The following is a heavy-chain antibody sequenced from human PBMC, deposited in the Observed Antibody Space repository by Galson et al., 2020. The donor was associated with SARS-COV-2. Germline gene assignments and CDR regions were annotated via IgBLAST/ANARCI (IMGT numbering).Heavy chain of an antibody. CDR2: ISPYNSNT. CDR3: ARSLSLGDCSGGSCFVD. J-gene: IGHJ4*02. V-gene: IGHV1-18*01. Sequence: ASVKVSCKASGYTFTTFYITWVRQAPGQGLEWMGKISPYNSNTNYTEKLQGRVTMTTDTATSTAYMELRSLTSDDTAVYHCARSLSLGDCSGGSCFVDWGQGTLVTVSS. CDR1: GYTFTTFY. D-gene: IGHD2-15*01.